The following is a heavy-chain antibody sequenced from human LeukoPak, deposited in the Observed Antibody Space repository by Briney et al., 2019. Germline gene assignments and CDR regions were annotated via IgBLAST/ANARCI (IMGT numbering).Heavy chain of an antibody. Sequence: SETLSLTCTVSGGAISTYSWSWIRQPPGNVLEWIGYISERGDSNSNPSLKSRVTMSVDTSKNQFSLKLRSVTAADTAVYYCARSKDILLGDSDAFDLWGRGTTVTVSS. D-gene: IGHD2-21*01. CDR3: ARSKDILLGDSDAFDL. J-gene: IGHJ3*01. CDR2: ISERGDS. CDR1: GGAISTYS. V-gene: IGHV4-59*01.